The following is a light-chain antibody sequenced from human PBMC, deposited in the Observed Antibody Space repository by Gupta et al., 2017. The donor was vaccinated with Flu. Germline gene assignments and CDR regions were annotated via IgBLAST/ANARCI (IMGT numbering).Light chain of an antibody. Sequence: DIQMTQSPSSLSESVGDRVTITCRASQTISIYLNWYQQKPGKAPKFLIYAASSLQSGVPSRFSGSGSGTDFTLTISNLQPEDFATYYCQQSYSTMYTFGQGTKLEIK. CDR3: QQSYSTMYT. CDR1: QTISIY. CDR2: AAS. J-gene: IGKJ2*01. V-gene: IGKV1-39*01.